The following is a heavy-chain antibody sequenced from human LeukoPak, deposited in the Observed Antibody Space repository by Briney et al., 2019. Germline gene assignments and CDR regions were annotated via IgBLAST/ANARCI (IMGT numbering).Heavy chain of an antibody. J-gene: IGHJ4*02. Sequence: GGSLRLSCAASGFTFSSYGMHWVRQAPGKGLEWVAVISYDGSNKYYADSVKGRFTISSDNSKNTLYLQMNSLRAEDTAVYYCAKDSGGNSDYWGQGTLVTVSS. D-gene: IGHD4-23*01. CDR2: ISYDGSNK. CDR1: GFTFSSYG. CDR3: AKDSGGNSDY. V-gene: IGHV3-30*18.